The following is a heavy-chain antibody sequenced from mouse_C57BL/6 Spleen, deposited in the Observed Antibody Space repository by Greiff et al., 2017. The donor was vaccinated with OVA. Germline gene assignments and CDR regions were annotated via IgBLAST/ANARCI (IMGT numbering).Heavy chain of an antibody. CDR2: IYPSDSET. J-gene: IGHJ3*01. V-gene: IGHV1-61*01. CDR1: GYTFTSYW. CDR3: AREGLSSFAY. D-gene: IGHD1-1*02. Sequence: VQLQQPGAELVRPGSSVKLSCKASGYTFTSYWMDWVKQRTGQGLEWIGNIYPSDSETHYNQKFKDKATLTVDKSSSTAYMQLSSLTSEDSAGYYCAREGLSSFAYWGQGTLVTVSA.